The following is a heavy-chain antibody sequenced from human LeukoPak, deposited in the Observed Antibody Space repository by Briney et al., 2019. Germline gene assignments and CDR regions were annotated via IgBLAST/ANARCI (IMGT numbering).Heavy chain of an antibody. J-gene: IGHJ4*02. Sequence: SETLSLTCAVYGGSFSGYYWSWIRQPPGKGLEWIGEINHSGSTNYNPSLKSLVTISVDTSKNHFSLNQSSVTAADTAVYYCARTPFPQKYGGRFDYWGQGTLVTVSS. D-gene: IGHD4-23*01. CDR3: ARTPFPQKYGGRFDY. CDR1: GGSFSGYY. CDR2: INHSGST. V-gene: IGHV4-34*01.